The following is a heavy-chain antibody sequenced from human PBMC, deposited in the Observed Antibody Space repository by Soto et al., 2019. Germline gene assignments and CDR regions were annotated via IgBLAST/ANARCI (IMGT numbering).Heavy chain of an antibody. CDR2: IYYSGST. Sequence: SETLSLTCTVSGGSISSYYWSWIRQPPGKGLEWIGYIYYSGSTNYNPSLKSRVTISVDTSKNQFSLKLSSVTAADTAVYYCAREVEYYYGSGRHLDAFDIWGQGTMVTVSS. V-gene: IGHV4-59*01. CDR3: AREVEYYYGSGRHLDAFDI. J-gene: IGHJ3*02. CDR1: GGSISSYY. D-gene: IGHD3-10*01.